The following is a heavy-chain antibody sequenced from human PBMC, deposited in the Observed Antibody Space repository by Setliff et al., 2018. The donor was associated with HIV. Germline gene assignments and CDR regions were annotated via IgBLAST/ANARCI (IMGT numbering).Heavy chain of an antibody. CDR1: GFTFGEYG. CDR3: AKDPRAAVATICDY. D-gene: IGHD5-12*01. J-gene: IGHJ4*02. V-gene: IGHV3-49*03. CDR2: IRSRPFGGTT. Sequence: GGSLRLSCLGSGFTFGEYGMSWFRQAPGKGLEWVGFIRSRPFGGTTEYAASVKGRFTISRDDSKSIAYLQMNSLRAEDTAVYYCAKDPRAAVATICDYWGQGTLVTVSS.